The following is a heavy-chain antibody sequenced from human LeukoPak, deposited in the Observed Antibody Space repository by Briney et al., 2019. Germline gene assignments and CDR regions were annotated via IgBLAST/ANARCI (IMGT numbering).Heavy chain of an antibody. J-gene: IGHJ4*02. CDR2: FSRSGPDT. Sequence: GGSLRLSCAASGFRFGRSAMGWVRQAPGKGPEWVSTFSRSGPDTYYADSVKGRFTIFRDNSKNTLYLQMNSLRAEDTAVYYCAKGSLGSWYYFDYWGQGTLVTVSS. D-gene: IGHD6-13*01. CDR1: GFRFGRSA. V-gene: IGHV3-23*01. CDR3: AKGSLGSWYYFDY.